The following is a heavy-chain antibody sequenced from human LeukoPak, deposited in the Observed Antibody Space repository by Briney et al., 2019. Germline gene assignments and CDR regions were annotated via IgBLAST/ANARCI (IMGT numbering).Heavy chain of an antibody. D-gene: IGHD3-3*01. CDR1: GFTFSTHW. CDR3: ASGFLDYFWSGQF. J-gene: IGHJ4*02. Sequence: GGSLRLSCAASGFTFSTHWMSWVRQAPGKGLEWVAIIKEDGSQKYYVDSVKDRFTISRDNTKNSLDLQINSLRAEDTAVYYCASGFLDYFWSGQFWGQGTLVTVSS. CDR2: IKEDGSQK. V-gene: IGHV3-7*01.